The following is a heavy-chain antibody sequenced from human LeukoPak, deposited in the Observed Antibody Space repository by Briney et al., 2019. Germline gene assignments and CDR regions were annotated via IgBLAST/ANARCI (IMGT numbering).Heavy chain of an antibody. J-gene: IGHJ6*03. V-gene: IGHV4-39*06. CDR2: IYYSGST. Sequence: SETLSLTCTVSGGSISSSSYYWGWIRQPPGTGLEWIGSIYYSGSTYYNPSLKSRVTISVDTSKNQFPLKLSSVTAADTAVYYCARDSLNYDFWSGPQSHYYYMDVWGKGTTVTVSS. CDR1: GGSISSSSYY. CDR3: ARDSLNYDFWSGPQSHYYYMDV. D-gene: IGHD3-3*01.